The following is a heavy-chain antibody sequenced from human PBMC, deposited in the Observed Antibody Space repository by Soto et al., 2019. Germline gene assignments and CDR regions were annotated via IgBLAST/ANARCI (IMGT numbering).Heavy chain of an antibody. CDR1: GYTFTGYY. D-gene: IGHD3-10*01. V-gene: IGHV1-2*02. CDR3: ARVRNYYGSVLDY. J-gene: IGHJ4*02. Sequence: GASVKVSCKASGYTFTGYYMHWVRQAPGQGLEWMGWINPNSGGTNYAQKFQGRVTMTRDTSISTAYMEPSRLRSDDTAVYYCARVRNYYGSVLDYWGQGTLVTVSS. CDR2: INPNSGGT.